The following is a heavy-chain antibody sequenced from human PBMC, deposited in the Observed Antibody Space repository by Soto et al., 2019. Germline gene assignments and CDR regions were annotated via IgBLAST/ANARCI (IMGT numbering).Heavy chain of an antibody. D-gene: IGHD3-3*01. J-gene: IGHJ6*02. CDR2: ISGSGGST. CDR3: AKGEKSGYDFWSGYHPLDYYYGMDV. Sequence: GGSLRLSCAASGFTFSSYAMSWVRQAPGKGLEWVSAISGSGGSTYYADSVKGRFTISRDNSKNTLYLQMNSLRAEDTAVYYCAKGEKSGYDFWSGYHPLDYYYGMDVWGQGTTITVSS. V-gene: IGHV3-23*01. CDR1: GFTFSSYA.